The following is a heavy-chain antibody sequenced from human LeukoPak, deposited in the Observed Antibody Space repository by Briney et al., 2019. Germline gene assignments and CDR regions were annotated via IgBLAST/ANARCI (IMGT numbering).Heavy chain of an antibody. J-gene: IGHJ4*02. CDR2: IYSGGST. D-gene: IGHD3-22*01. CDR1: GFTVSSNY. V-gene: IGHV3-66*01. CDR3: ARGYYYDSSGYEY. Sequence: GGSLRLSCAASGFTVSSNYMSWVRQAPGKGLEWVSVIYSGGSTYYADSVKGRFTISRGNSKNTLHLQMNSLRAEDTAVYYCARGYYYDSSGYEYWGQGTLVTVSS.